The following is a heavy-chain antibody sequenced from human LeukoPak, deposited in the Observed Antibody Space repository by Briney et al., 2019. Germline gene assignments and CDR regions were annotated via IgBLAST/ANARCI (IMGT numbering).Heavy chain of an antibody. J-gene: IGHJ4*02. V-gene: IGHV3-30*02. Sequence: GGSLRLSCAASGFTFSSYGMHWVRQAPGKGLEWVAFIRYDGSNKYYADSVKGRFTISRDNSKNTLYLQMNSLRAEDTAVYYCAREHHPYYYGSGSPFGGFDYWGQGTLVTVSS. D-gene: IGHD3-10*01. CDR1: GFTFSSYG. CDR3: AREHHPYYYGSGSPFGGFDY. CDR2: IRYDGSNK.